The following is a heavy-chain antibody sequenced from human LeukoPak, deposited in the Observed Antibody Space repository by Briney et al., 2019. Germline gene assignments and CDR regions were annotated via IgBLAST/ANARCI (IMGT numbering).Heavy chain of an antibody. D-gene: IGHD3-9*01. V-gene: IGHV4-39*01. Sequence: PSETLSLTCTVSGGSISSSSYYWGWIRQPPGKGLEWIGSIYYSGSTYYNPSLKSRVTISVDTSKNQSSLKLSSVTAADTAVYYCANDILTGYYGMDVWGQGTTVTVSS. CDR2: IYYSGST. CDR3: ANDILTGYYGMDV. J-gene: IGHJ6*02. CDR1: GGSISSSSYY.